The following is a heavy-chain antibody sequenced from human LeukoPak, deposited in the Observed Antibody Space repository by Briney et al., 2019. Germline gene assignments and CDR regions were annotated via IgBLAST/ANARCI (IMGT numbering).Heavy chain of an antibody. D-gene: IGHD3-3*01. CDR2: IYTSGST. CDR3: ARVVGVVIRVSSMDV. V-gene: IGHV4-4*07. J-gene: IGHJ6*03. CDR1: GGSISSYY. Sequence: SETLSLTCTVSGGSISSYYWSWLRQPAGKGLEWIGRIYTSGSTNYNPSLKSRVTMSVDTSKNQFSLKLSSVTAADTAVYYCARVVGVVIRVSSMDVWGKGTTVTVSS.